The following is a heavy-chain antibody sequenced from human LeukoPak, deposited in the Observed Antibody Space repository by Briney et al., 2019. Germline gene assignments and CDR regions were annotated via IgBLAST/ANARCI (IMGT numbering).Heavy chain of an antibody. D-gene: IGHD3-10*01. CDR2: IYPGDSDT. J-gene: IGHJ4*02. CDR3: ARMEALITMVRGVIIKTLDY. V-gene: IGHV5-51*01. CDR1: GYSFASYW. Sequence: GESLKISCKGSGYSFASYWIGWVRQMPGKGLEWMGIIYPGDSDTRYSPSFHGQVTISADKSISTAYLQWSSLKASDTAMYYCARMEALITMVRGVIIKTLDYWGQGTLVTVSS.